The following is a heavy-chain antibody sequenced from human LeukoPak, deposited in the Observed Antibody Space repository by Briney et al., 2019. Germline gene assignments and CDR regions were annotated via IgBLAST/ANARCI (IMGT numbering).Heavy chain of an antibody. CDR1: GYTFTSYG. Sequence: ASVKVSCKASGYTFTSYGISWVRQAPGQGLEWMGWISAYNGNTNYEQKLQGRVTMTTDTSTSTAYMELRSLRSDDTAVYYCARENYYDSSGYYFFDYWGQGTLVTVSS. V-gene: IGHV1-18*01. CDR3: ARENYYDSSGYYFFDY. CDR2: ISAYNGNT. J-gene: IGHJ4*02. D-gene: IGHD3-22*01.